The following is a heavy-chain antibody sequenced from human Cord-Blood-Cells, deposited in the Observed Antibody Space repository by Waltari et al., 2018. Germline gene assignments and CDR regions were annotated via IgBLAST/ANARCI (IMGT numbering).Heavy chain of an antibody. Sequence: EVQLVESGGGLVQPGGSLRLSCAASGFTFSSYSMNWVRQAPGKGLEWVSYISSSSSNIYYADSGKGRFTISRDNAKNSLYLQMNSLRAEDTAVYYCARDKFHQTGEEPDAFDIWGQGTMVTVSS. CDR3: ARDKFHQTGEEPDAFDI. CDR2: ISSSSSNI. V-gene: IGHV3-48*01. D-gene: IGHD7-27*01. J-gene: IGHJ3*02. CDR1: GFTFSSYS.